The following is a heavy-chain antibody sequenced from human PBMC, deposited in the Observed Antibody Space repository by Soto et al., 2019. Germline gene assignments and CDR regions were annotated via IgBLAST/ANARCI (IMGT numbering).Heavy chain of an antibody. D-gene: IGHD6-13*01. CDR3: AKEGGHSSSWYGYMDV. CDR2: IYYSGST. J-gene: IGHJ6*03. V-gene: IGHV4-59*01. Sequence: SETLSLTCTVSGGSISSYYWSWIRQPPGKGLEWIGYIYYSGSTNYNPSLKSRVTISVDTSKNQFSLKLSSVTAADTAVYYCAKEGGHSSSWYGYMDVWGKGTTVTVSS. CDR1: GGSISSYY.